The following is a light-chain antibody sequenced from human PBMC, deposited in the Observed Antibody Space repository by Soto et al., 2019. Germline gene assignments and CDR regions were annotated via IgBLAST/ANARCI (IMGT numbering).Light chain of an antibody. J-gene: IGKJ1*01. CDR1: QSVSSN. CDR3: QQYNDWPPWT. Sequence: EIVMTQSPATLSVSPGERATLSCRASQSVSSNLAWYQQKPGQAPRLLIYGASTRATGIPVRFSGSGSGTEFTLTISSLQSEDFAVYHCQQYNDWPPWTFGQGTKVDIK. CDR2: GAS. V-gene: IGKV3-15*01.